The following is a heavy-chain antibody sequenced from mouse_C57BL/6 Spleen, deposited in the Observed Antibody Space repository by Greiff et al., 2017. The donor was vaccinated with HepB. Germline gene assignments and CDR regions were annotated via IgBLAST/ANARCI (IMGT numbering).Heavy chain of an antibody. CDR2: IYPRDGST. D-gene: IGHD1-1*01. CDR3: ARRGFTTVVAPSDFDY. J-gene: IGHJ2*01. V-gene: IGHV1-78*01. Sequence: QVQLQQSDAELVKPGASVKISCKVSGYTFTDHTIHWMKQRPEQGLEWIGYIYPRDGSTKYNEKFKGKATLTADKSSSTAYMQLNSLTSEDSAVYYCARRGFTTVVAPSDFDYWGQGTTLTVSS. CDR1: GYTFTDHT.